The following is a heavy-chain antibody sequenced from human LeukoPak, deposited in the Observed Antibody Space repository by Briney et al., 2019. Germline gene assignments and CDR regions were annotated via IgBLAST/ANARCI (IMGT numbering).Heavy chain of an antibody. CDR3: ARTDYYYDSSGYTRSDAFDI. Sequence: PSETLSLTCAVSGGSISSGGYSWCWIRQPPGKGLEWIGYIYHSGSTYYNPSLKSRVTISVDRSKNQFCLKLSSVTAADTAVYYCARTDYYYDSSGYTRSDAFDIWGQGTVVTVSS. J-gene: IGHJ3*02. CDR2: IYHSGST. V-gene: IGHV4-30-2*01. CDR1: GGSISSGGYS. D-gene: IGHD3-22*01.